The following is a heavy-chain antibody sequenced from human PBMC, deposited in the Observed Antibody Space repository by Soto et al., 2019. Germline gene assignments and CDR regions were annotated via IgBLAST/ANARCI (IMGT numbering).Heavy chain of an antibody. J-gene: IGHJ4*02. CDR3: ARTTAAIHLNS. CDR2: THHSGST. CDR1: GGSLSGNY. Sequence: PSETLSLTCAVYGGSLSGNYWGWIRQPPGKGLEWIGETHHSGSTAYNPSLKSRVTISVDTSRNQFSLKLNSVTAADTAVYYCARTTAAIHLNSWSQGTLVTVSS. D-gene: IGHD2-21*02. V-gene: IGHV4-34*01.